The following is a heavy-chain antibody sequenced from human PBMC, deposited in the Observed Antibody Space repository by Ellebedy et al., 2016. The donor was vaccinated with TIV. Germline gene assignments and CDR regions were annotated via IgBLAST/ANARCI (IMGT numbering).Heavy chain of an antibody. D-gene: IGHD6-13*01. V-gene: IGHV3-13*01. CDR3: ARASAGLDY. J-gene: IGHJ4*02. CDR2: IGSAGDT. Sequence: PGGSLRLSCAASGFTFSSHDRHWVRQGTGTGLEWVSAIGSAGDTSYSGSVKGRFTISRENGKNSVYLQMNSLRAEDTAVYYCARASAGLDYWGQGTLVTVSS. CDR1: GFTFSSHD.